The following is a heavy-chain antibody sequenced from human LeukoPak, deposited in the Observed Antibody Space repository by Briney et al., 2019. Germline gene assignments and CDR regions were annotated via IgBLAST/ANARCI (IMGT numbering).Heavy chain of an antibody. CDR2: IYYSWST. V-gene: IGHV4-39*01. CDR3: ARAGGGYLGYYFYY. Sequence: SETLSLTCTLPCISTYYRIYDLGPIRQPPGKGLEWIGRIYYSWSTYYNPSLKSRVTISVDTSKNQVSLKLSSVTAADTPVYCCARAGGGYLGYYFYYWGQGTLVTVSS. D-gene: IGHD1-26*01. J-gene: IGHJ4*02. CDR1: CISTYYRIYD.